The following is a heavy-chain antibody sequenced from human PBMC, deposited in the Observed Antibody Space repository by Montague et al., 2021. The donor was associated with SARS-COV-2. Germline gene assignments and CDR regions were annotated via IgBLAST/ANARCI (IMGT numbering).Heavy chain of an antibody. J-gene: IGHJ4*02. D-gene: IGHD2-15*01. CDR2: IYDSGGT. Sequence: SETLSLTCSVSGESISGYFWNWIRQPAGKGLEWIGGIYDSGGTDYSPSLESRVTISVDTSKNQFSLKLNSVTAADTAMYYCARGVVDAPAVVDYWGRGTLVTVSS. CDR1: GESISGYF. V-gene: IGHV4-4*07. CDR3: ARGVVDAPAVVDY.